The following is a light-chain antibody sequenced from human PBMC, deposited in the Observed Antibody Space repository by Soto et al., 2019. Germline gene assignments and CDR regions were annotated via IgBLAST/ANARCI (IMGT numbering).Light chain of an antibody. CDR3: SSYTSSSTYV. J-gene: IGLJ1*01. Sequence: QSALTQPASVSGSPGQSITISCTGTSSDVGGYNYVSWYQQHPGKAPKFMIYDVSNRPSGVSNRFSGSKSGNTASLTISGXXXXXXXDYYCSSYTSSSTYVFGTGTKLTVL. V-gene: IGLV2-14*01. CDR1: SSDVGGYNY. CDR2: DVS.